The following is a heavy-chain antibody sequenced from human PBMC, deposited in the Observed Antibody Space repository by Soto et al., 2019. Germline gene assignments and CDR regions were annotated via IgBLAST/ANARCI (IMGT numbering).Heavy chain of an antibody. V-gene: IGHV3-30*03. Sequence: QAQLVESGGGVVQPGRSLRLSCAASGFSFSRYGIHWVRQAPGKGLEWVAVTSYDGSNEYYADSVKGRFTISRDNSKNTVYLQMNSLRAEDTAVYYCATLRALRWNDYYYIVDVWGQGTTVTVSS. J-gene: IGHJ6*02. CDR2: TSYDGSNE. D-gene: IGHD4-17*01. CDR3: ATLRALRWNDYYYIVDV. CDR1: GFSFSRYG.